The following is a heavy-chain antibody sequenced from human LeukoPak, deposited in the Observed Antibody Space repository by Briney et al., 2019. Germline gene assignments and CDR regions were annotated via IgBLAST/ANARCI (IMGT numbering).Heavy chain of an antibody. CDR2: TSAYNGNT. Sequence: ASVKVSCKASGYTFTSYVISWVRHAPGQGLEWMGWTSAYNGNTNYAQKLQGRVTMTTDTSTSTAYMELRSLRSDDTAVYYCARSSSWEIYYYYGMDVWGQGTTVTVSS. D-gene: IGHD6-13*01. V-gene: IGHV1-18*01. CDR1: GYTFTSYV. CDR3: ARSSSWEIYYYYGMDV. J-gene: IGHJ6*02.